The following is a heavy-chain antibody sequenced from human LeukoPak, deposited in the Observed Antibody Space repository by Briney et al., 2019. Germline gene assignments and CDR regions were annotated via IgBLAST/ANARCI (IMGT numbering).Heavy chain of an antibody. CDR2: IYNGGGT. D-gene: IGHD3-10*01. Sequence: GGSLRLSCAASGFTVSSNYMSWVRQAPGKGLEWVSVIYNGGGTYYADSVKGRFIISRDNSKNTVDLQMNSLRADDTAVYYCARDSNAYGSPDFWGQGTLVTVSS. V-gene: IGHV3-66*01. J-gene: IGHJ4*02. CDR1: GFTVSSNY. CDR3: ARDSNAYGSPDF.